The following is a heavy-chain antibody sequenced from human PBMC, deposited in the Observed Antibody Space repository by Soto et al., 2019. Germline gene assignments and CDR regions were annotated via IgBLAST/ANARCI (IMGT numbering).Heavy chain of an antibody. CDR1: GFTFSNAW. CDR3: TTDYDLRSGYVDY. CDR2: IKSKTDGGTT. V-gene: IGHV3-15*01. Sequence: PRLSCAASGFTFSNAWMSWVRQAPGKGLEWVGQIKSKTDGGTTDYAAPVKGRFTISRDDSKNTLYLQMNSLKTEDTAVYYCTTDYDLRSGYVDYWGQGTLVTVSS. D-gene: IGHD3-3*01. J-gene: IGHJ4*02.